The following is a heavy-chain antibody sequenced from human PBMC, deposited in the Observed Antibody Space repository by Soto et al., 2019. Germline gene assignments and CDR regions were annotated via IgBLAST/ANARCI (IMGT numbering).Heavy chain of an antibody. D-gene: IGHD2-2*01. J-gene: IGHJ5*02. CDR2: IYHSGST. CDR3: ARAPGGYRSSTSCAGGNWFDP. CDR1: GGSISSGGYS. Sequence: SETLSLTCAVSGGSISSGGYSWSWIRQPPGKGLEWIGYIYHSGSTYYNPSLKSRVTISVDRSKNKFSLKLSSVTAADTAVYYCARAPGGYRSSTSCAGGNWFDPWGQGTLVTVSS. V-gene: IGHV4-30-2*01.